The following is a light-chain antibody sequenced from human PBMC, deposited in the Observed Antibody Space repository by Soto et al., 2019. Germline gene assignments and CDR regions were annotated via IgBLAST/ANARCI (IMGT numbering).Light chain of an antibody. J-gene: IGLJ7*01. V-gene: IGLV1-40*01. CDR3: QSYDSSLSGAV. CDR1: SSNIGAGYD. CDR2: GNS. Sequence: QSVLTQPPPVSGAPGQRVTISCTGSSSNIGAGYDVHWYQQLPGTAPKLLIYGNSNRPSGVPDRFFGSKSGTSASLAITGLQAEDEADYYCQSYDSSLSGAVFGGGTQLTVL.